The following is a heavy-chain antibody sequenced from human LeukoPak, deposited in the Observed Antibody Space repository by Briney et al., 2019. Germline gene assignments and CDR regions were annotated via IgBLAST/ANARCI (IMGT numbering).Heavy chain of an antibody. CDR2: IEPDETTK. D-gene: IGHD5/OR15-5a*01. CDR3: VRQSTGLDY. J-gene: IGHJ4*02. Sequence: GGSLRLSCAASGFTFSSHVMHWVRQAPGKGLEWVAVIEPDETTKYHADSVKGRFTISRDNSENTLYLQLDSLRSEDTGLYYCVRQSTGLDYWGQGTLVTVSS. V-gene: IGHV3-30-3*01. CDR1: GFTFSSHV.